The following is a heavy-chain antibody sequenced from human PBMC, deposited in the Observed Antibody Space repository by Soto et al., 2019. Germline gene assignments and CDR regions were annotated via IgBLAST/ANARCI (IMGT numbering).Heavy chain of an antibody. CDR3: SRSRYFDWLPLDS. D-gene: IGHD3-9*01. V-gene: IGHV4-4*02. J-gene: IGHJ4*02. CDR2: VYHSGDT. CDR1: GGSISTSNW. Sequence: QVQLQESGPGLVKPSGTLSLTCAVSGGSISTSNWWAWVRQSPGKGLEWLGEVYHSGDTNYNPCLKSRVTVSVDYPKNQFPLKLTSVTAPDTAVYFCSRSRYFDWLPLDSWGQGTLVTVSS.